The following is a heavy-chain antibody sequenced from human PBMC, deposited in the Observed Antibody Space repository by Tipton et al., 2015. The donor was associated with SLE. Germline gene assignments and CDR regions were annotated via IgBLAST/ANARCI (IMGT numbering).Heavy chain of an antibody. CDR3: AREGDDYYDPGGIAFDI. V-gene: IGHV1-3*01. Sequence: QVQLVQSGPEVKKPGASVKISCKASGFTFSGHVIHWVRQAPGQGLEWMGWLNGGNGDREYSQQFQGRVTVTRDTSAGTVDMELSNLRSEDTAVYFCAREGDDYYDPGGIAFDIWGQGTMVSVSS. CDR2: LNGGNGDR. J-gene: IGHJ3*02. CDR1: GFTFSGHV. D-gene: IGHD3-22*01.